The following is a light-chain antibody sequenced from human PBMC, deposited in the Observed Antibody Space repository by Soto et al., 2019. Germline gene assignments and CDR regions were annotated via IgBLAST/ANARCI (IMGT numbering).Light chain of an antibody. CDR1: QSVRSNY. Sequence: EIVLTQSPGTLSLSSGERATLSCRASQSVRSNYLAWYQQKPGQAPRLLIYGASSRATGIPDRFGGSGSGTDFTLTISRLEPEEFAVYYCQQYASSPLTLGGGTKVEIK. V-gene: IGKV3-20*01. CDR2: GAS. CDR3: QQYASSPLT. J-gene: IGKJ4*01.